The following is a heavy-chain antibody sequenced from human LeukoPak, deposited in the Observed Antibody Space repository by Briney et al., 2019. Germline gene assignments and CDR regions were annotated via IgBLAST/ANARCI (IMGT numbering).Heavy chain of an antibody. Sequence: SETLSLTCTVSDGSINSGGYYWGWIRQPPGKGLEWIGYIYHSGSTYYNPSLKSRVTISVDRSKNQFSLKLSSVTAADTAVYYCARVRSGYDRYFDYWGQGTLVTVSS. D-gene: IGHD5-12*01. CDR2: IYHSGST. CDR3: ARVRSGYDRYFDY. CDR1: DGSINSGGYY. V-gene: IGHV4-30-2*01. J-gene: IGHJ4*02.